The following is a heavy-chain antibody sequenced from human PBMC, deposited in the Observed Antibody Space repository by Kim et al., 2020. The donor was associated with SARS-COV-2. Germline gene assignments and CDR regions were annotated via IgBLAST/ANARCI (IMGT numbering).Heavy chain of an antibody. V-gene: IGHV3-30*18. J-gene: IGHJ4*02. CDR1: GFTFSSYG. CDR2: ISYDGSNK. Sequence: GGSLRLSCAASGFTFSSYGMHWVRQAPGKGLEWVAVISYDGSNKYYADSVKGRFTISRDNSKNTLYLQMNSLRAEDTAVYYCAKDHYYGSGSYVRGGVDYWGQGTLVTVSS. CDR3: AKDHYYGSGSYVRGGVDY. D-gene: IGHD3-10*01.